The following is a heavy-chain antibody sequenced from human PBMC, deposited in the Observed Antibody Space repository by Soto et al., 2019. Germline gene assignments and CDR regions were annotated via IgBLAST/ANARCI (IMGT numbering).Heavy chain of an antibody. Sequence: ASVKVSCKASGYTLTSYAMHWVRQAPGQRLEWMGWINAGNGNTKYSQKFQGRVTITRDTSASTAYMELSSLRSEDTAVYYCARAPATHIVLMMYATRRGALDIWGQGTMVTVSS. D-gene: IGHD2-8*01. CDR1: GYTLTSYA. CDR3: ARAPATHIVLMMYATRRGALDI. V-gene: IGHV1-3*01. J-gene: IGHJ3*02. CDR2: INAGNGNT.